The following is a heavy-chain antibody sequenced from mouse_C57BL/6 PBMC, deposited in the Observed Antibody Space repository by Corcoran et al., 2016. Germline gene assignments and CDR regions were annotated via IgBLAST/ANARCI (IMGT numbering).Heavy chain of an antibody. V-gene: IGHV3-6*01. D-gene: IGHD3-2*02. CDR3: VRGGGSSGGFAY. Sequence: DLQLQASGPGLVKPSQSLSLTCSVSCSSITSGNYWNRIRQVPGAKLDWMGYISYDGSNNYNPSLKNPISITRDTSKNQFFLKLNSVTTEDTARYYCVRGGGSSGGFAYWGQGTLVTVSA. CDR1: CSSITSGNY. J-gene: IGHJ3*01. CDR2: ISYDGSN.